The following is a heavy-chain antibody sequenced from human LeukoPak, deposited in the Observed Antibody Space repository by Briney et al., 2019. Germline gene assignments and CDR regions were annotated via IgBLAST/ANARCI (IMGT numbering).Heavy chain of an antibody. J-gene: IGHJ4*02. V-gene: IGHV3-23*01. D-gene: IGHD2-15*01. CDR2: ISGSGGST. Sequence: GGSLRLSCAASGFTFSSYAMSWVRQAPGKGLEWVSAISGSGGSTYYADSVKGRFTISRDNSKNTLYLQMNSLRAEDTAVYYCAKASRGKYCSGGSCPGLFDYWGQGTLVTVSS. CDR3: AKASRGKYCSGGSCPGLFDY. CDR1: GFTFSSYA.